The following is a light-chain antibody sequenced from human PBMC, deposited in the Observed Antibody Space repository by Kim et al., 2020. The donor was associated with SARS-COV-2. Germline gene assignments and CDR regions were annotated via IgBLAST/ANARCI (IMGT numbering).Light chain of an antibody. CDR3: MQSLQIPRT. J-gene: IGKJ2*01. Sequence: DIVMIQASLSLSVAPGEPAAISCMSTESLLHSNGNTYLDWYIQRPGRSPQLLIYLSSVRASGVPDRFSGSGSATHFTLNISRVEAEDVGIYFCMQSLQIPRTFGLGTKLEI. CDR2: LSS. CDR1: ESLLHSNGNTY. V-gene: IGKV2-28*01.